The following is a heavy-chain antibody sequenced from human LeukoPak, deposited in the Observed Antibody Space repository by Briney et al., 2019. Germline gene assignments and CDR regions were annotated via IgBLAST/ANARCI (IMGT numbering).Heavy chain of an antibody. V-gene: IGHV5-51*01. CDR1: GYSFTSYW. D-gene: IGHD4-17*01. Sequence: GESLKISCKGSGYSFTSYWIGWVRQMPGKGLEWMGIIYPGDSDTRYSPSFQGQVTISADKSISTAYLQWSSLKASDTAMYYCARQPPLEDYGDYDEAEDYWGQGTLVTVSS. CDR3: ARQPPLEDYGDYDEAEDY. J-gene: IGHJ4*02. CDR2: IYPGDSDT.